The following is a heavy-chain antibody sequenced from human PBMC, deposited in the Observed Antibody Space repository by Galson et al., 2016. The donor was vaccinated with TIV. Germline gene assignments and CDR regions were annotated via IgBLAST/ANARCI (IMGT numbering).Heavy chain of an antibody. CDR2: IYWDDDK. D-gene: IGHD3-22*01. CDR1: GFSLNTHGVG. V-gene: IGHV2-5*02. Sequence: PALVKPTQTLTLTCIFSGFSLNTHGVGVGWFRQPPGKALEWLGVIYWDDDKRYTPSVNNRLTITKDTSKNQVVLTMTNMDPVDTATYYCARTAWRDYDTFGFYVTVVGYWGQAAPVTVSS. J-gene: IGHJ4*02. CDR3: ARTAWRDYDTFGFYVTVVGY.